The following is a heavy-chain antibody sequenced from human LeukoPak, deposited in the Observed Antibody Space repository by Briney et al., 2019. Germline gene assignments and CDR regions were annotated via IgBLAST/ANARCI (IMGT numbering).Heavy chain of an antibody. J-gene: IGHJ4*02. Sequence: ASVKVSCKASGYTFTSYAMNWVRQAPGQGLEWMGWINTNTGNPTYAQGFTGRFVFSLDTSVSTAYLQISSLKAEDTAVYYCAREAVFLWFGEHYFDYWGQGTLVTVSS. D-gene: IGHD3-10*01. CDR1: GYTFTSYA. CDR3: AREAVFLWFGEHYFDY. CDR2: INTNTGNP. V-gene: IGHV7-4-1*02.